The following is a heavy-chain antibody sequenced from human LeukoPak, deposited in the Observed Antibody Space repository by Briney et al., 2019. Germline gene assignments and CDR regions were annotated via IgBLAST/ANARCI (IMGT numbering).Heavy chain of an antibody. J-gene: IGHJ4*02. CDR1: GGTFSSYA. CDR3: ARDLYYDYVWGSYRLHFEY. V-gene: IGHV1-69*05. CDR2: IIPIFGTA. Sequence: ASVKVSCKASGGTFSSYAISWVRQAPGPVLEWMGRIIPIFGTANYAQKFQGRVTITTDESTSTAYMELSSLRSEDTAVYYCARDLYYDYVWGSYRLHFEYWGQGTLVTVSS. D-gene: IGHD3-16*02.